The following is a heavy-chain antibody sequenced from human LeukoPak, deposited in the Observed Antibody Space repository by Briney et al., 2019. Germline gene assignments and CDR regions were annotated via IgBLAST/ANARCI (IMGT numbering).Heavy chain of an antibody. CDR3: ARVGDTASPYDY. V-gene: IGHV1-18*04. CDR1: GYTFTGYY. D-gene: IGHD5-18*01. J-gene: IGHJ4*02. CDR2: ISAYNGNT. Sequence: ASVKVSCKASGYTFTGYYMHWVRQAPGQGLEWMGWISAYNGNTNYAQKLQGRVTMTTDTSTSTAYMELRSLRSDDTAVYYCARVGDTASPYDYWGQGTLVTVSS.